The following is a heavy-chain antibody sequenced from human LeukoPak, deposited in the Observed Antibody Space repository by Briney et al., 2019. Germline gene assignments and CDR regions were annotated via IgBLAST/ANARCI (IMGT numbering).Heavy chain of an antibody. Sequence: SETLSLTCTVSGGSISSYYWSWIRQPPGKGLEWIGYIYYSGSTNYNPSLKSRVTISVDTSKNQFSLKLSSVTAADTAVYYCARTGGSGSYFGWFDPWGQGTLVTVSS. V-gene: IGHV4-59*01. CDR3: ARTGGSGSYFGWFDP. CDR2: IYYSGST. D-gene: IGHD3-10*01. J-gene: IGHJ5*02. CDR1: GGSISSYY.